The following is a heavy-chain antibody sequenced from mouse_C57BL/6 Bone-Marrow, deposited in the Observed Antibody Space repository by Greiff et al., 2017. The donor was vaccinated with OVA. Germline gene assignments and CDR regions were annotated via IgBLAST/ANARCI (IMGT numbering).Heavy chain of an antibody. J-gene: IGHJ3*01. CDR2: IHPNSGST. CDR1: GYTFTSYW. D-gene: IGHD1-1*01. Sequence: VQLQQPGAELVKPGASVKLSCKASGYTFTSYWMHWVKQRPGQGLEWIGMIHPNSGSTNYNEKFKSKATLTVDKSSSPAYMQLSSLTSEDSAVYYCARGDYYGSSYGFAYWGQGTLVTVSA. CDR3: ARGDYYGSSYGFAY. V-gene: IGHV1-64*01.